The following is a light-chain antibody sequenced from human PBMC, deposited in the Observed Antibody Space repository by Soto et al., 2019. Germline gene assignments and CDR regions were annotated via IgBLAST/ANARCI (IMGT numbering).Light chain of an antibody. V-gene: IGLV1-40*01. CDR3: QSYDSSLSGWV. CDR1: SSNIGAGYD. CDR2: GNS. Sequence: QPVLTQPPSVSGAPGQRVTISCTGSSSNIGAGYDGHWYQQLPGTAPKLLIYGNSNRPSGVPDRISGSKSGTSASLAITGLQAEDEADYYCQSYDSSLSGWVFGGGTKVTVL. J-gene: IGLJ3*02.